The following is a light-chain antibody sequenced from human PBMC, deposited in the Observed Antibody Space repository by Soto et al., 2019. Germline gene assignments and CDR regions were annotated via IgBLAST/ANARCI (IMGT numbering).Light chain of an antibody. CDR3: SSYAGSNTDYV. V-gene: IGLV2-8*01. CDR2: EVS. CDR1: SSDVGGYKY. J-gene: IGLJ1*01. Sequence: QSVLTQPPSASGSPGQSVTISCTGTSSDVGGYKYVSWYQQHPGKVPKLMIYEVSKRPSGVPDRFSGSKSGNTASLTVSGLQAEDEADYYCSSYAGSNTDYVFGTGNKVTVL.